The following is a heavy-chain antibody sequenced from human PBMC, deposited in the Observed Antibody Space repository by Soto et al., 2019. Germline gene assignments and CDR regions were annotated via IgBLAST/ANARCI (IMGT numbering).Heavy chain of an antibody. J-gene: IGHJ4*02. Sequence: EVQLVESGGGLVQPGTSLRLSCAASGFTFDDYAMHWVRQAPGKGLEWVSGISWNSGSIGYADSVKGRFTISRDNAKNSLYLQMNSLRAEDTALYYCAKGGQLLTEGGGYWGQGTLVTVSS. CDR1: GFTFDDYA. V-gene: IGHV3-9*01. CDR3: AKGGQLLTEGGGY. D-gene: IGHD2-2*01. CDR2: ISWNSGSI.